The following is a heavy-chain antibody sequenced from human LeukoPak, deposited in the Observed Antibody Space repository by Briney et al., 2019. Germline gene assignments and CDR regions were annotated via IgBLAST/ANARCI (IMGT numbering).Heavy chain of an antibody. J-gene: IGHJ4*02. CDR2: IIPIFGIA. CDR3: AGDHCSGGSCYNIDFDY. V-gene: IGHV1-69*04. D-gene: IGHD2-15*01. CDR1: GGTFTSYA. Sequence: RASAKVSCKASGGTFTSYAISCVRQAPGQGLEWMGRIIPIFGIANYAQTFPCRVTITADKSTSTAYMELSSLRSEDTAVYYCAGDHCSGGSCYNIDFDYWGQGTLVTVSS.